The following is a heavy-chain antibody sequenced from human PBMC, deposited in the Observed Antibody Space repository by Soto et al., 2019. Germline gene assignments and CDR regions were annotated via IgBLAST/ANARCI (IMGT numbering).Heavy chain of an antibody. D-gene: IGHD2-2*01. Sequence: EVQLLESGGGLVQPGGSLRLSCAASGFTFSSYAMSWVRQAPGKGLEWVSAISGSGGSTYYADSVKGRFTISRDNSKSSLYVQMSSRRAEDTAVYYCAKVGAIAYDIVVGAAALDFDYWGQGALVTVCS. CDR3: AKVGAIAYDIVVGAAALDFDY. CDR1: GFTFSSYA. CDR2: ISGSGGST. V-gene: IGHV3-23*01. J-gene: IGHJ4*02.